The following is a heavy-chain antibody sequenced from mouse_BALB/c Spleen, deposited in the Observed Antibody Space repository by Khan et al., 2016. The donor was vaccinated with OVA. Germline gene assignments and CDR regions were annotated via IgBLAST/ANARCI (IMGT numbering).Heavy chain of an antibody. CDR2: IWAVGST. CDR3: ARETAYYGDYGAMDY. J-gene: IGHJ4*01. Sequence: QVQLKESGPGLVAPSQSLSITCSVSGFSLITYGVHWVRQSPGTGLEWLGIIWAVGSTNYNSALMSRLSISKDNSKSPVFLKMNSLQNDETAMYYCARETAYYGDYGAMDYWGQGTSVTVSS. V-gene: IGHV2-9*02. D-gene: IGHD2-13*01. CDR1: GFSLITYG.